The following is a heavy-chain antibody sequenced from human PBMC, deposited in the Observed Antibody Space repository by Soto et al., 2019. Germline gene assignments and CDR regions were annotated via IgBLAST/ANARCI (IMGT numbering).Heavy chain of an antibody. CDR2: IYHSGST. D-gene: IGHD3-3*01. CDR1: SGSISSSNW. CDR3: ARIRDFWSGYREDAFDI. V-gene: IGHV4-4*02. Sequence: PAETLSLTXAVSSGSISSSNWGGWVRQPPGKGLEWIGEIYHSGSTNYNPSLKSRVTISVDKSKNQFSLKLSSVTAADTAVYYCARIRDFWSGYREDAFDIWGQGTMVTVSS. J-gene: IGHJ3*02.